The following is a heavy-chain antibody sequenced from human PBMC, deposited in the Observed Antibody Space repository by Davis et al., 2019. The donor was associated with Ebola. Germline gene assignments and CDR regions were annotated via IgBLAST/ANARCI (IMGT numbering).Heavy chain of an antibody. V-gene: IGHV1-18*04. Sequence: ASVKVSCKASGYIFSDYGISWVRQTPGQGLEWMGWIRTYNGNTNYAQKFQGRVTMTTDTSTSTAYMELSSLRSEDTAVYYCARGPAMAIWSGNYDSYYYAMDVWGQGTTVAVSS. CDR3: ARGPAMAIWSGNYDSYYYAMDV. J-gene: IGHJ6*02. CDR1: GYIFSDYG. CDR2: IRTYNGNT. D-gene: IGHD3-3*01.